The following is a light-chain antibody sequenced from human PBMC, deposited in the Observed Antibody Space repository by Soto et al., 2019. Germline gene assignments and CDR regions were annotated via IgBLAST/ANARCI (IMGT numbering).Light chain of an antibody. V-gene: IGKV1-5*03. CDR1: QTVSCW. J-gene: IGKJ1*01. CDR3: QHYNSYSEA. Sequence: DIQMTQSPSTLSASVGDRVTITCRASQTVSCWLALYQQKAGKAPKLLIYKASSLASGVPSRFSGSESGTEFTLTISSLQPDDFATYYCQHYNSYSEAFGQGTKVDIK. CDR2: KAS.